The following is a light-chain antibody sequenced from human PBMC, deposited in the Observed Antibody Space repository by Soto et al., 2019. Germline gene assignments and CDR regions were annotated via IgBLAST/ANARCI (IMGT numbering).Light chain of an antibody. J-gene: IGLJ1*01. CDR1: SSDVGAYDY. CDR3: SSYTSTSTGV. Sequence: QSVLTKPASVSGSPGQSITISCNGASSDVGAYDYVSWYQQHPGKAPKLMIFDVSNRPSGVSNRFSGSKSGNTASLTISGLQAEDEADYYCSSYTSTSTGVFGTGTKVTVL. V-gene: IGLV2-14*01. CDR2: DVS.